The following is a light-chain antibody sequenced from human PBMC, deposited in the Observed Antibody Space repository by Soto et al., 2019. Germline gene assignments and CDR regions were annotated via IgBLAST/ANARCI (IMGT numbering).Light chain of an antibody. V-gene: IGKV1-5*03. Sequence: DIQMTQSPSTLSASVGDRVTITCRASQSFGRWLAWYQQKPGKAPELLIYKTSTLERGVPSRFSGSGSGTEFTPTISSLQPDDFATYYCQEYNTGQAYNFGQGTRLEIK. J-gene: IGKJ2*01. CDR3: QEYNTGQAYN. CDR1: QSFGRW. CDR2: KTS.